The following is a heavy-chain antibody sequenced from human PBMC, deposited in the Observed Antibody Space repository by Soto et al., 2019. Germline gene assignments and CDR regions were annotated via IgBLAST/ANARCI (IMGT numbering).Heavy chain of an antibody. CDR1: GGSFSGYY. D-gene: IGHD6-19*01. J-gene: IGHJ4*02. CDR3: ARVRSSIAVAPHFDY. V-gene: IGHV4-34*01. Sequence: SSETLSLTCAVYGGSFSGYYWSWIRQPPGKGLEWIGEINHSGSTNYNPSLKSRVTISVDTSKNQFSLKLSSVTAADTAVYYCARVRSSIAVAPHFDYWGQGTLVTVSS. CDR2: INHSGST.